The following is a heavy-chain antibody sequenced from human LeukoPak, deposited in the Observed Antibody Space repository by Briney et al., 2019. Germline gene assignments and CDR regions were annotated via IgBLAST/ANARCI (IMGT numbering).Heavy chain of an antibody. Sequence: SETLSLTCTVSGGSISSSDYYWGWIRQPPAKVLEWIASISYTGRTYYNPSLRSRITISVDTSKNQFSLRLSSVTAADTAVYHCARRGSGRNWFDPWGQGTLVTVSS. CDR1: GGSISSSDYY. V-gene: IGHV4-39*01. D-gene: IGHD1-26*01. J-gene: IGHJ5*02. CDR3: ARRGSGRNWFDP. CDR2: ISYTGRT.